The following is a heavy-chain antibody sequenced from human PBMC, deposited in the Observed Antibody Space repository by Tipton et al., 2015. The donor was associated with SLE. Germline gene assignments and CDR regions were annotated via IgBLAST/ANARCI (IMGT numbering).Heavy chain of an antibody. CDR3: ARSSGWDAEYFQD. D-gene: IGHD6-19*01. CDR2: IYHSGST. CDR1: GGSVSSQY. V-gene: IGHV4-59*02. Sequence: TLSLTCTVSGGSVSSQYWSWIRQPPGKGLEWIGYIYHSGSTNYNPSLTSRVTISVDTSKNQFYLNLRSVTAADTAVYYCARSSGWDAEYFQDWGQGPLVTVSS. J-gene: IGHJ1*01.